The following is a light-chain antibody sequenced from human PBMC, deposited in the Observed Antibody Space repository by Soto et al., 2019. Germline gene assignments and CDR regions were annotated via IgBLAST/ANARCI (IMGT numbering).Light chain of an antibody. Sequence: QSVLTQPPSASGTPGQRVIISCSGSSSNIGTNYVYWYQQLPGPAPKFLIYRTNQRPSGVPERFSAAKSGTSASLAISGLRSEDEADYYCAAWDDSLSGLVFGTGTKVTVL. CDR3: AAWDDSLSGLV. CDR2: RTN. J-gene: IGLJ1*01. CDR1: SSNIGTNY. V-gene: IGLV1-47*01.